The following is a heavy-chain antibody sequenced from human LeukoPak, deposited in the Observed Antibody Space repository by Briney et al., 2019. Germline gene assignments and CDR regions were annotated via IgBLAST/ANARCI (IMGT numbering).Heavy chain of an antibody. D-gene: IGHD6-19*01. J-gene: IGHJ4*02. CDR3: AIDQPVAGVSNFDS. CDR1: GYTFTNYY. CDR2: INPNTGNP. Sequence: ASVKVSCKASGYTFTNYYIYWMRQAPGQGLEWMRWINPNTGNPTYAQAFTGRFVFSLDTSVSTAYLQISSLNTEDTAVYYCAIDQPVAGVSNFDSWGQGTLVTVSS. V-gene: IGHV7-4-1*02.